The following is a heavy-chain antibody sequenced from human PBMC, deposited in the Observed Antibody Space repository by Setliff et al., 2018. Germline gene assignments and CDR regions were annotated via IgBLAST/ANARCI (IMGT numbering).Heavy chain of an antibody. CDR3: AKGSRDDWESAY. J-gene: IGHJ4*02. D-gene: IGHD3-9*01. CDR2: IGGRGIST. Sequence: QSGGSLRLSCAASGFTFGDFAMTWVRQAPGKGLEWVSGIGGRGISTYYADSVKGRFTISRDNSKNTLYLQMNSLRAEDTAVYYCAKGSRDDWESAYWGQGTQVTVSS. CDR1: GFTFGDFA. V-gene: IGHV3-23*01.